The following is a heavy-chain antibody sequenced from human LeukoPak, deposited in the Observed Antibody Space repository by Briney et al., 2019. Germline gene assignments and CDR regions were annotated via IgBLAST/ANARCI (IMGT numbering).Heavy chain of an antibody. CDR1: GDSISSGDYY. Sequence: SETLSLTCTVSGDSISSGDYYWSWIRQPAGKGLEWIGRISSSGSTNYNPSLKSRVTISVDTSKNQFSLKLSSVTAADTAVYYCARGIPSGWYDYWGQGTLVTVSS. D-gene: IGHD6-19*01. CDR2: ISSSGST. J-gene: IGHJ4*02. CDR3: ARGIPSGWYDY. V-gene: IGHV4-61*02.